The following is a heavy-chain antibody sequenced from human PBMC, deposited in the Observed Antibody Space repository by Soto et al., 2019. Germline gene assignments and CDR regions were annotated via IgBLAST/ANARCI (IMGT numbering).Heavy chain of an antibody. CDR3: ARLWGDSTGWRWFDP. J-gene: IGHJ5*02. CDR1: GYSFTTYW. V-gene: IGHV5-51*01. Sequence: PGESLKISCKGSGYSFTTYWIGWVRQMPGKGLECMGIVYPGDSDTRYSPSFQGQVTISADKSISTAYLQWNSLKASDTAMYYCARLWGDSTGWRWFDPWGQGTLVTVYS. CDR2: VYPGDSDT. D-gene: IGHD2-2*01.